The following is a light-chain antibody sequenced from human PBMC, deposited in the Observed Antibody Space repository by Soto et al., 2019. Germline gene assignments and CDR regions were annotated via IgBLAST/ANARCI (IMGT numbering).Light chain of an antibody. CDR2: DAS. CDR3: HQRGNWPPFT. J-gene: IGKJ2*01. CDR1: QSVSGY. Sequence: EIVLTQSPATLSLSPGERATLSCRASQSVSGYLAWYQHRPGQAPRLLIFDASNRATGIPARFSGSGSGTDFTLTISSLEPEDSAVYYCHQRGNWPPFTFGQGTKLEIK. V-gene: IGKV3-11*01.